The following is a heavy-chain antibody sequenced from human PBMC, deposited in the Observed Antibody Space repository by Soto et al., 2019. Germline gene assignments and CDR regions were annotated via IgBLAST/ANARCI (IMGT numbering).Heavy chain of an antibody. J-gene: IGHJ4*02. V-gene: IGHV3-23*01. CDR1: GFTFSSYA. Sequence: EVQLLESGGGLVQPGGSLRLSCVASGFTFSSYAMSWVRQAPGKGLEWVSAISGSGGSTYYADSVKGRFTISRDNSKNTLYLQMNSLRAEDTAVYYCAKPDRVSGYSGYGYWGQGTLVTVSS. CDR3: AKPDRVSGYSGYGY. D-gene: IGHD5-12*01. CDR2: ISGSGGST.